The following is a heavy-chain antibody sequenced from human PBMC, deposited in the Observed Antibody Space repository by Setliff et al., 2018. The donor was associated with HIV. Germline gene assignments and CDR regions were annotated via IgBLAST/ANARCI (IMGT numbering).Heavy chain of an antibody. Sequence: ASVKVSCKASGYTFTGYYIHWVRQAPGQGLEWMGWISPNSGGTNYAQKFQGRVTMTRDTSMARDTSISTAYMEVRSLRSDDTAVYYCARDRLPAEVAVSGDWFDPWGQGTLVTVSS. CDR3: ARDRLPAEVAVSGDWFDP. CDR2: ISPNSGGT. D-gene: IGHD5-12*01. V-gene: IGHV1-2*02. J-gene: IGHJ5*02. CDR1: GYTFTGYY.